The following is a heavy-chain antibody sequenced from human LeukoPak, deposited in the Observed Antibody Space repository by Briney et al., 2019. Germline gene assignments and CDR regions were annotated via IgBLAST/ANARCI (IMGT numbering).Heavy chain of an antibody. V-gene: IGHV1-69*04. CDR1: GGTFSSYA. J-gene: IGHJ4*02. CDR3: AREMATTIASDY. D-gene: IGHD5-12*01. CDR2: IIPILGIA. Sequence: SVKVSCKASGGTFSSYAISWVRQAPGQGLEWMGRIIPILGIANYAQKFQGRVTITADKSTSTAYKELSSLRSEDTAVYYCAREMATTIASDYWGQGTLVTVSS.